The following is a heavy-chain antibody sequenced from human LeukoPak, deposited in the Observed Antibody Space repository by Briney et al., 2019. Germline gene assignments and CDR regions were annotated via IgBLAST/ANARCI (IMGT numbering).Heavy chain of an antibody. CDR1: GVRFSDYY. CDR3: ATNLIGAGEYFQQ. CDR2: ISSGGNIM. V-gene: IGHV3-11*01. D-gene: IGHD2/OR15-2a*01. J-gene: IGHJ1*01. Sequence: GGSLRLSCAASGVRFSDYYVSWIRQAPGKGLQWVSYISSGGNIMHYADSVKGRFTSSRDNAKNSGYLEMNSLGAEDTAVYYCATNLIGAGEYFQQWRGGSLVTVSS.